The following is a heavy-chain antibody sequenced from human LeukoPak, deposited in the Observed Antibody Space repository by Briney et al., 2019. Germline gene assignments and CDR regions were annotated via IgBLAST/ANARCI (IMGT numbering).Heavy chain of an antibody. J-gene: IGHJ4*02. CDR1: GFTFSSYS. D-gene: IGHD3-10*01. V-gene: IGHV4-38-2*01. Sequence: GSLRLSCAASGFTFSSYSMNWVRQPPGKGLEWIGSVDHSGGTYYNPSLRSRVSISVDTSKNQFSLKLSPVTAADTAVYSCAGFTFFRGFITFDYWGRGTLVTVSS. CDR3: AGFTFFRGFITFDY. CDR2: VDHSGGT.